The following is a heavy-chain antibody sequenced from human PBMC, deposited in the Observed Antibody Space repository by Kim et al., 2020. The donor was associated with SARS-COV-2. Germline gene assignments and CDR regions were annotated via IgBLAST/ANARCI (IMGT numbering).Heavy chain of an antibody. CDR2: VSTNSGET. Sequence: GGSLRLSCTASGSRFNDYAIHWVRQPPGKGLEWVSGVSTNSGETGYADSVKGRFTISRDNSKNSLYLQMNSLRAEDTALYYCAKDYYGSEY. CDR3: AKDYYGSEY. CDR1: GSRFNDYA. J-gene: IGHJ1*01. V-gene: IGHV3-9*01. D-gene: IGHD3-10*01.